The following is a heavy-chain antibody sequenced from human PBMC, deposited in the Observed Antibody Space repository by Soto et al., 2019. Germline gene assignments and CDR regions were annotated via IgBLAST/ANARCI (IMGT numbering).Heavy chain of an antibody. CDR3: ARVIVATIWGAFDI. Sequence: ASVTVSCTDSGYTFTSYGISWVRQAPGQGLEWMGWISAYNGNTNYAQKLQGRVTMTTDTSTSTAYMELRSLRSDDTAVYYCARVIVATIWGAFDIWGQGTMVTVSS. V-gene: IGHV1-18*01. CDR1: GYTFTSYG. D-gene: IGHD5-12*01. CDR2: ISAYNGNT. J-gene: IGHJ3*02.